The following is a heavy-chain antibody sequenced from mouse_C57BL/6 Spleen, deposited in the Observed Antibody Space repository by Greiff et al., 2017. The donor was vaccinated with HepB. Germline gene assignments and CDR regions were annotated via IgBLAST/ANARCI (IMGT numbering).Heavy chain of an antibody. CDR1: GYTFTSYG. Sequence: QVQLKQSGAELARPGASVKLSCKASGYTFTSYGISWVKQRTGQGLEWIGEIYPRSGNTYYNEKFKGKATLTADKSSGTAYMELRSLTSEDSAVYFCARGGDYPYYYAMDYWGQGTSVTVSS. V-gene: IGHV1-81*01. J-gene: IGHJ4*01. CDR2: IYPRSGNT. D-gene: IGHD2-4*01. CDR3: ARGGDYPYYYAMDY.